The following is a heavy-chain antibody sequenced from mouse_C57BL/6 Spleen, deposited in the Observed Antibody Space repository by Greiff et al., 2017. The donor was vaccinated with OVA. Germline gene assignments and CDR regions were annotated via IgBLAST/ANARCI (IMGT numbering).Heavy chain of an antibody. V-gene: IGHV1-81*01. CDR1: GYTFTSYG. J-gene: IGHJ3*01. D-gene: IGHD2-2*01. CDR3: ARSYDGYPFAY. Sequence: QVQLQQSGAELARPGASVKLSCKASGYTFTSYGISWVKQRTGQGLEWIGEIYPRSGNTYYNEKFKGKATLTADKSYSTAYMEIRSLTSEDSAVYFCARSYDGYPFAYWGQGTLVTVSA. CDR2: IYPRSGNT.